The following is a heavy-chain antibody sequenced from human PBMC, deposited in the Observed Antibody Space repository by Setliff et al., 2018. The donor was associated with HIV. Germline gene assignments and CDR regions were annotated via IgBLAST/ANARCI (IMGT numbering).Heavy chain of an antibody. CDR3: ARAALGRAEVFDY. Sequence: PSETLSLTCAVSGDSISGSYYWAWIRQPPGKGLEWIGTIYYSGTTYYNPSLKSRVTMFIDTSQNQFSLKLTSVTATDTAVYYCARAALGRAEVFDYWGQGTLVTVSS. V-gene: IGHV4-38-2*01. D-gene: IGHD1-26*01. CDR2: IYYSGTT. CDR1: GDSISGSYY. J-gene: IGHJ4*02.